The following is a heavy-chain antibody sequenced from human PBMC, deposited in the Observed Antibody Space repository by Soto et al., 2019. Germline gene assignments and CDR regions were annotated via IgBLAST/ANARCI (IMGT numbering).Heavy chain of an antibody. CDR1: GYTFTSYG. CDR2: IRAYNGNT. V-gene: IGHV1-18*01. CDR3: ARDLPTRDV. Sequence: QVQLVQSGAEVKKPGASVKVSCKASGYTFTSYGISWVRQAPGQGLEWMGWIRAYNGNTNYAQTRQGRVTMTPDTPTSTAYMRLRSLRSDDTAADYCARDLPTRDVWGQGTTVTVPS. J-gene: IGHJ6*02.